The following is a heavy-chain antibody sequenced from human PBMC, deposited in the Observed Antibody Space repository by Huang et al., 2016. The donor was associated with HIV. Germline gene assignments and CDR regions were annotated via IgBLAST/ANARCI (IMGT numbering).Heavy chain of an antibody. V-gene: IGHV3-23*01. D-gene: IGHD3-3*01. Sequence: EVQLLESGGGLVQPGGSLRLSCAASGFTFNSYAMSWVRQAPGKGLVWVSAISGRGGNTYYADAVKGRFTISRDNSKNTLFLQMSGLRAEDTAVYYCSRDDFWSGYSDYYGLDVWGQGTTVTVSS. CDR3: SRDDFWSGYSDYYGLDV. CDR1: GFTFNSYA. J-gene: IGHJ6*02. CDR2: ISGRGGNT.